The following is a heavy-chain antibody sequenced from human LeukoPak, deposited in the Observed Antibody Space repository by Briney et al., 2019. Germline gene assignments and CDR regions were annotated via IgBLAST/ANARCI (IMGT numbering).Heavy chain of an antibody. CDR3: ARLMGITMIVVGTDAFDI. J-gene: IGHJ3*02. CDR1: GCTFSSYA. CDR2: IIPILGIA. Sequence: SAKVSCKASGCTFSSYAISWVRQAPGQGLEWMGRIIPILGIANYAQKFQGRVTITADKSTSTAYMELSSLRSEDTAVYYCARLMGITMIVVGTDAFDIWGQGTMVTVSS. V-gene: IGHV1-69*04. D-gene: IGHD3-22*01.